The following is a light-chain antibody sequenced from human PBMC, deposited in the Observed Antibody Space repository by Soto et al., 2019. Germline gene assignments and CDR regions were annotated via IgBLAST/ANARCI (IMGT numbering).Light chain of an antibody. CDR3: QQYGNSPHT. Sequence: EIVLTQSPCTLSLSPGERATLSCRASQSVSSSYLAWYQQKRGQAPKLLIYDASSRATGIPDRFSGRGSGTDFTLTISRLEPEDFAVYYCQQYGNSPHTFGQGTRLET. CDR1: QSVSSSY. V-gene: IGKV3-20*01. J-gene: IGKJ5*01. CDR2: DAS.